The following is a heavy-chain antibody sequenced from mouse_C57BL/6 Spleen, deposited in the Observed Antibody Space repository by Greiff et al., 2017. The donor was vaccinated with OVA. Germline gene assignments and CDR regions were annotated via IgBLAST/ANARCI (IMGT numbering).Heavy chain of an antibody. CDR1: GYAFTNYL. J-gene: IGHJ2*01. Sequence: VMLVESGAELVRPGTSVKVSCKASGYAFTNYLIEWVKQRPGQGLEWIGVINPGSGGTNYNEKFKGKATLTADKSSSTAYMQLSSLTSEDSAVYFCARSNEGGYWGQGTTLTVSS. CDR2: INPGSGGT. CDR3: ARSNEGGY. D-gene: IGHD1-1*02. V-gene: IGHV1-54*01.